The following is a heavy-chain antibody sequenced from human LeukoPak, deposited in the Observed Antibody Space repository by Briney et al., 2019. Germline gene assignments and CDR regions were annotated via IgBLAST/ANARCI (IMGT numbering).Heavy chain of an antibody. J-gene: IGHJ4*02. CDR1: GYIFTTYW. CDR3: ARHSSEGTTTRHLDY. CDR2: IDPSDSFT. Sequence: GASLQISCKGSGYIFTTYWISWVRQVPGRGLEWVGRIDPSDSFTNYSPSFQGHATISADKSISTAYLQWSSLKASDTAMYYCARHSSEGTTTRHLDYWGQGTLVTVSS. D-gene: IGHD1-26*01. V-gene: IGHV5-10-1*01.